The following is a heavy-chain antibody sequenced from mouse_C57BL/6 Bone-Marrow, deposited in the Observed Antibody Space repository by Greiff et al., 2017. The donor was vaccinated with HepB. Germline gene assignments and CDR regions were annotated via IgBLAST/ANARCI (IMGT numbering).Heavy chain of an antibody. Sequence: VQLQQSGPELVKPGASVKIPCKASGYTFTDYSMDWVKQSHGKSLEWIGDINPNNGGTIYNQKFKGKATLTVDKSSSTAYMELRSLTSEDTAVYYCAREEASGNPYCDYWGQGTTLTVSS. V-gene: IGHV1-18*01. CDR3: AREEASGNPYCDY. D-gene: IGHD2-1*01. CDR2: INPNNGGT. J-gene: IGHJ2*01. CDR1: GYTFTDYS.